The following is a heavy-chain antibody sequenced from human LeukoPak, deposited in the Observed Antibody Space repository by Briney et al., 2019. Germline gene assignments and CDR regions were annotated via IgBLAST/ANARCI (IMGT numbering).Heavy chain of an antibody. V-gene: IGHV3-23*01. D-gene: IGHD2-8*01. J-gene: IGHJ5*02. Sequence: GGSLRLSCAASGFTLRSSAMSWVRQAPGEGLEWVSSMSGGSGDTYYADSVKGRFTTSRDNSKNTLYLQMYSLRAEDTAVYYCARLTSTWGQGTLVTVSS. CDR1: GFTLRSSA. CDR3: ARLTST. CDR2: MSGGSGDT.